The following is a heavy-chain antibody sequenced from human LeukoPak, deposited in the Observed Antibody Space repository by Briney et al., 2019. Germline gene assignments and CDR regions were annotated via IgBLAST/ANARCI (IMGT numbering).Heavy chain of an antibody. CDR2: ISWNSGSI. V-gene: IGHV3-9*01. D-gene: IGHD3-22*01. CDR3: AKGDYYDSSVPDY. J-gene: IGHJ4*02. Sequence: PGRSLRLSCAASGFTFDDYAMHWVQQAPGKGLEWVSGISWNSGSIGYADSVKGQFTISRDNAKNSLYLQMNSLRAEDTALYYCAKGDYYDSSVPDYWGQGTLVTVSS. CDR1: GFTFDDYA.